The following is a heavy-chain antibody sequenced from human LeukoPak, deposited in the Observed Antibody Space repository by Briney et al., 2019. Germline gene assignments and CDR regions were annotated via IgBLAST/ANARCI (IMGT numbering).Heavy chain of an antibody. J-gene: IGHJ4*02. V-gene: IGHV3-21*01. CDR2: ISSSSSYT. Sequence: GGSLRLSCAASGFTFSSYSMSWVRQAPGKGLEWVSSISSSSSYTYYADSVKGRFTISRDNAKNSLYLQMNSLRAEDTAVYYCAKAEAAGTFFDYWGQGTLVTVSS. CDR1: GFTFSSYS. D-gene: IGHD6-13*01. CDR3: AKAEAAGTFFDY.